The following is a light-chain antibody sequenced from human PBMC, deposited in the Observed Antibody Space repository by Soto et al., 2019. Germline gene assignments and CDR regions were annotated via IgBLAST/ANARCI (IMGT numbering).Light chain of an antibody. Sequence: EIVLTQSPGTLPLSPGERATLSCRASQSVSSSYLAWYQQKPGQAPRLLIYNTSSRATGIPDRFSGSGSGTDFTLTISRLELEDFAVYYCQQYGSSLLTFGGGTKVEIK. CDR1: QSVSSSY. CDR3: QQYGSSLLT. V-gene: IGKV3-20*01. J-gene: IGKJ4*01. CDR2: NTS.